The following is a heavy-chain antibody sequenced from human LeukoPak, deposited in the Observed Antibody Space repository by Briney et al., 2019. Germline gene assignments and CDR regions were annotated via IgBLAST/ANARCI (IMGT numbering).Heavy chain of an antibody. J-gene: IGHJ4*02. CDR3: ATVLRDFDWSTFSTFVFDY. Sequence: GGSLRLSCAASGFTFSSYAMSWVRQAPGKGLEWVSAISGSGGSTYYADSVKGRFTTSRDNSKNTLYLQMNSLRAEETAVYYCATVLRDFDWSTFSTFVFDYWGQGTLVTVSS. V-gene: IGHV3-23*01. CDR2: ISGSGGST. D-gene: IGHD3-9*01. CDR1: GFTFSSYA.